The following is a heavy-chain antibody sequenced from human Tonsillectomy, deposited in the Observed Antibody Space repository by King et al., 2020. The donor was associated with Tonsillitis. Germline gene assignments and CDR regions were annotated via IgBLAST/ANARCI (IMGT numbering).Heavy chain of an antibody. Sequence: VQLVESGGGLVKPGGSLRLSCAASGFTFSNAWMSWVRQAPGKGLEWVGRIKSKTDGGTTDYAAPVKGRFTISRDDSKNTLYLQMNSLKTEDTAVYYCTTENPSITYYDILTGYPNFAYWGQGTLVTVSS. D-gene: IGHD3-9*01. J-gene: IGHJ4*02. V-gene: IGHV3-15*01. CDR2: IKSKTDGGTT. CDR1: GFTFSNAW. CDR3: TTENPSITYYDILTGYPNFAY.